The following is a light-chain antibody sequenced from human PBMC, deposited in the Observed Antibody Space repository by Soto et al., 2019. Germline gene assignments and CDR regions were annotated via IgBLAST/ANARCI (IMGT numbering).Light chain of an antibody. CDR3: QQYNNWPRT. CDR1: QSISSN. J-gene: IGKJ1*01. Sequence: IVMTKSPATLSASLGERSTLSSRASQSISSNLAWYQQKPGQAPRRLIYGASTMATGIPARFSGSGSGTEFTLTISSLQSEDFAVYYCQQYNNWPRTFGQGTKV. CDR2: GAS. V-gene: IGKV3-15*01.